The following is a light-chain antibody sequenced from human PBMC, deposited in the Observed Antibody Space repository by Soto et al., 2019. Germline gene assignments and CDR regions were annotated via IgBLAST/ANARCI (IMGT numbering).Light chain of an antibody. CDR3: LQHYSWPWT. CDR2: RIF. V-gene: IGKV3-15*01. J-gene: IGKJ1*01. CDR1: QSVSGY. Sequence: EIVMTQSPGTVSVFPGETVTLSCRASQSVSGYLDWFHQKPGQAPRLVLLRIFTRAIGVPARFSGSGSETEFTPTISGLQSEDSGVYYCLQHYSWPWTFGQGTKVDIK.